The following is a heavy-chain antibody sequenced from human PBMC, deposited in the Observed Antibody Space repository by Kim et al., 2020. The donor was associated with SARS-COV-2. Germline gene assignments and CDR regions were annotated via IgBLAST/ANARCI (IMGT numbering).Heavy chain of an antibody. CDR2: INHSGST. V-gene: IGHV4-34*01. D-gene: IGHD3-3*02. J-gene: IGHJ5*02. CDR1: GGSFSGYY. CDR3: ARGVGFLGHNWFDP. Sequence: SETLSLTCAVYGGSFSGYYWSWIRQPPGKGLEWIGEINHSGSTNYNPSLKSRVTISVDTSKNQFSLKLSSVTAADTAVYYCARGVGFLGHNWFDPWGQGTLVTVSS.